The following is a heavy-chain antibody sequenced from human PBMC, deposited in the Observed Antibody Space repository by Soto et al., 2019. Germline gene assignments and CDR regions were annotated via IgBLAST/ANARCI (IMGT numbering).Heavy chain of an antibody. D-gene: IGHD3-16*01. J-gene: IGHJ4*02. Sequence: SETMSLTCTVSGGSISSSSYYWSWIRQPPGKGLEWIGYIYYSGSTNYNPSLKSRVTISVDTSKNQFSLKLSSVTAADTAVYYCARRYGGNFDYWGQGTLVTVSS. CDR1: GGSISSSSYY. CDR3: ARRYGGNFDY. V-gene: IGHV4-61*01. CDR2: IYYSGST.